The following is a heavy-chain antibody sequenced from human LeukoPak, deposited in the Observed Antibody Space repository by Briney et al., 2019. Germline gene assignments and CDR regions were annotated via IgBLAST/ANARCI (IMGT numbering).Heavy chain of an antibody. CDR1: GYTFTMYY. CDR2: INPSDGAT. V-gene: IGHV1-46*01. CDR3: ARGQRGGLSGNLGGLFASYYTYYYMDV. J-gene: IGHJ6*03. D-gene: IGHD3-16*01. Sequence: ASVKVSCKASGYTFTMYYIHWLRPAPGQGLEWMGMINPSDGATTYAQRFQGRVTMTRHMSTTTVYMDLRDLRSEDTAVYFCARGQRGGLSGNLGGLFASYYTYYYMDVWGRGTTVTVSS.